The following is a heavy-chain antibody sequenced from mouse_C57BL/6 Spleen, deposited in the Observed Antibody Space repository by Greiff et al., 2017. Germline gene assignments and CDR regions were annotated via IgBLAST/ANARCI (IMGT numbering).Heavy chain of an antibody. CDR1: GFTFSDYG. CDR3: AFYYGSSHWYFDV. V-gene: IGHV5-17*01. J-gene: IGHJ1*03. Sequence: EVKVVESGGGLVKPGGSLKLSCAASGFTFSDYGMHWVRQAPEKGLEWVAYISSGSSTIYYADTVKGRFTISRDNAKNTLFLQMTSLRSEDTAMYYCAFYYGSSHWYFDVWGTGTTVTVSS. CDR2: ISSGSSTI. D-gene: IGHD1-1*01.